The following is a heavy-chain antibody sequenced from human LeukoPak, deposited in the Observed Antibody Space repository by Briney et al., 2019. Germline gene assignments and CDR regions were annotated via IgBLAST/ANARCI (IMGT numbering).Heavy chain of an antibody. J-gene: IGHJ3*02. CDR1: GFTFSNAW. Sequence: GGSFRLSCAASGFTFSNAWMSWVRQAPGKGLEWVGRIKSKTDGGTTDYAAPVKGRFTISRDDSKNTLYLQMNSLKTEDTAVYYCTTEDSGVWGSYRDAFDIWGQGTMVTVSS. D-gene: IGHD3-16*02. CDR2: IKSKTDGGTT. CDR3: TTEDSGVWGSYRDAFDI. V-gene: IGHV3-15*01.